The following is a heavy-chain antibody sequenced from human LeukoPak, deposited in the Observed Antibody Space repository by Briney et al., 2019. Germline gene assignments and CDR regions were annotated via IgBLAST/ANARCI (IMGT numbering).Heavy chain of an antibody. CDR2: ISSSSSTI. D-gene: IGHD3-3*01. CDR1: GFTFSSYS. J-gene: IGHJ4*02. V-gene: IGHV3-48*01. CDR3: ARGLEDSHFDY. Sequence: GGPLRLSCAASGFTFSSYSMNWVRQAPGKGREGVSYISSSSSTIYYADSVKGRFTISRDNAKNSLYLQMNSLRAEDTAVYYCARGLEDSHFDYWGQGTLVTVSS.